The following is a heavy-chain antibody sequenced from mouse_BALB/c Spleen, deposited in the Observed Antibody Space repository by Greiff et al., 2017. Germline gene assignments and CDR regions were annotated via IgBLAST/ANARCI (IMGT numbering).Heavy chain of an antibody. V-gene: IGHV1-63*02. CDR3: ARTPRYDDAMDY. D-gene: IGHD2-14*01. CDR1: GYTFTNYW. J-gene: IGHJ4*01. CDR2: IYPGGGYN. Sequence: QVQLQQSGAELVRPGTSVKISCKASGYTFTNYWLGWVKQRPGHGLEWIGDIYPGGGYNNYNEKFKGKATLTADTSSSTAYMQLSSLTSEDSAVYFCARTPRYDDAMDYWGQGTSVTVSS.